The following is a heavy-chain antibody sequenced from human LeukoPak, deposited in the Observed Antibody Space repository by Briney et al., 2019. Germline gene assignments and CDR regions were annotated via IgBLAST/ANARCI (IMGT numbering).Heavy chain of an antibody. J-gene: IGHJ4*02. CDR1: GYSISSSSYY. V-gene: IGHV4-39*07. CDR3: ARDSSGWPFDY. D-gene: IGHD6-19*01. Sequence: SETLSLTCTVSGYSISSSSYYWGWIRQPPGKGLEWIGSIYYSGSTYYNPSLKSRVTISVDTSKNQFSLKLSSVTAADTAVYYCARDSSGWPFDYWGQGTLVTVSS. CDR2: IYYSGST.